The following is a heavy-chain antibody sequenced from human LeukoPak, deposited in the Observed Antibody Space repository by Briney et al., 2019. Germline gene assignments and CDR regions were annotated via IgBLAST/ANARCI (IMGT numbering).Heavy chain of an antibody. Sequence: SETLSLTCAAYGGSFSGYYWSWIRQPPGKGLEWIGEINHSGSTNYNPSLKSRLSISIDTSKNHFALRLSSVTVADTAVYYCARGLPIISMLRGVKPSVMFDSWGQGTLVTVSS. CDR3: ARGLPIISMLRGVKPSVMFDS. V-gene: IGHV4-34*01. CDR1: GGSFSGYY. D-gene: IGHD3-10*01. J-gene: IGHJ5*01. CDR2: INHSGST.